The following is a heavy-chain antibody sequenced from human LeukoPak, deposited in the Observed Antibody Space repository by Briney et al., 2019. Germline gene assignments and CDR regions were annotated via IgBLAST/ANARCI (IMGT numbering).Heavy chain of an antibody. V-gene: IGHV4-38-2*02. CDR1: GYSISSGYY. Sequence: SETLSLTCTVSGYSISSGYYWGWIRQPPGKGLEWIGSIYHSGSTYYNPSLKSRVTISVDTSKNQFSLKLSSVTAADTAVYYCARDRGSGSYYNPRLWYFDLWGRGTLVTVSS. J-gene: IGHJ2*01. D-gene: IGHD3-10*01. CDR3: ARDRGSGSYYNPRLWYFDL. CDR2: IYHSGST.